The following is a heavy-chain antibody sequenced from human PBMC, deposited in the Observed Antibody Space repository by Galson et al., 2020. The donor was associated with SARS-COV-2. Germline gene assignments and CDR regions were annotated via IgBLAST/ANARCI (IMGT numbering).Heavy chain of an antibody. J-gene: IGHJ4*02. Sequence: GESLKISCAASGFTFSSYAMHWVRQAPGKGLEWVAVISYDGSNKYYADSVKGRFTISRDNSKNTLYLQMNSLRAEDTAVYYCARDGSGWYLGYWGQGTLVTVSS. CDR3: ARDGSGWYLGY. V-gene: IGHV3-30-3*01. CDR2: ISYDGSNK. D-gene: IGHD6-19*01. CDR1: GFTFSSYA.